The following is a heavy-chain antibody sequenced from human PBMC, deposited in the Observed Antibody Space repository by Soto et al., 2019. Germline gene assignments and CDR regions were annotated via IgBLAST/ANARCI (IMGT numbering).Heavy chain of an antibody. V-gene: IGHV4-30-4*01. CDR2: IYYSGRT. Sequence: QVQLQESGPGLVKPSQTLSITCTVSGGSISSDDYYWSWIRQPPGKGLEWIGYIYYSGRTAYNPSLKSRLIISIDTSKNQFSLNLNSVSGADTAVYYCARDLSNSPDYFDYWGQGTLVTVSS. J-gene: IGHJ4*02. D-gene: IGHD6-6*01. CDR1: GGSISSDDYY. CDR3: ARDLSNSPDYFDY.